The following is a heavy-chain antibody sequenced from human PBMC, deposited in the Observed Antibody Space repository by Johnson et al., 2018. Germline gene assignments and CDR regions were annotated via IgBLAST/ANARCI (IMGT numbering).Heavy chain of an antibody. CDR1: GFTFGDTT. J-gene: IGHJ4*02. CDR2: ISGSGRNT. D-gene: IGHD7-27*01. Sequence: VQLVQSGGAVVQPRGSLRLSCAASGFTFGDTTMHWVRQAPGKGLEHISLISGSGRNTYYGDSVKGRFTVSRDNRRNSMYLQMSSLRTEDTALYHCVKDKNWGFDYWGKGTLVTVSS. V-gene: IGHV3-43*01. CDR3: VKDKNWGFDY.